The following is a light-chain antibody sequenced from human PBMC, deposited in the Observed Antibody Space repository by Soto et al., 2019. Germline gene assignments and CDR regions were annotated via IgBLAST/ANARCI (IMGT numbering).Light chain of an antibody. CDR1: QSVSSN. V-gene: IGKV3-15*01. J-gene: IGKJ5*01. CDR2: GAS. CDR3: QHYNNWPSIT. Sequence: EIVMTQSPATLSVAPGERATLSCMASQSVSSNLAWYQQKPGQAPSLLIYGASTRATGIPARFSGSGSGTEFTLTISSLQSEDFAVYYCQHYNNWPSITFGQGTRLEI.